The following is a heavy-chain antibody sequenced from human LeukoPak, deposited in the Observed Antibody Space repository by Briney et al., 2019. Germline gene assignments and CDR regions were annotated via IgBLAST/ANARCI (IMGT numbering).Heavy chain of an antibody. CDR2: IYHSGST. D-gene: IGHD3-10*01. V-gene: IGHV4-30-2*01. Sequence: SETLSLTCAVSGGSISSGGYSWSWIRQPPGKGLEWIGYIYHSGSTYYNPSLKSRVTISVDRSKNQFSLKLSSVTAADTAVYYCARGDLYYYGSGSYTPFDPWGQGTLVTVSS. CDR1: GGSISSGGYS. CDR3: ARGDLYYYGSGSYTPFDP. J-gene: IGHJ5*02.